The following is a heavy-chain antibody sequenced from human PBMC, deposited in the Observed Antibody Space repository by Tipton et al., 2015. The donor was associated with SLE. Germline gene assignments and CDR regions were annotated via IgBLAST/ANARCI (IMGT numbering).Heavy chain of an antibody. J-gene: IGHJ4*02. Sequence: SLRLSCAASGFTVSTTYMSWVRPAPGKGLEWVSVIYADGSTYYADSVKDRFTISRDHSKNTLYLQMNSLRAEDTAMYHCARAHCGRASCSRVDYWGQGALVIVSS. CDR3: ARAHCGRASCSRVDY. CDR1: GFTVSTTY. D-gene: IGHD2-2*01. V-gene: IGHV3-53*01. CDR2: IYADGST.